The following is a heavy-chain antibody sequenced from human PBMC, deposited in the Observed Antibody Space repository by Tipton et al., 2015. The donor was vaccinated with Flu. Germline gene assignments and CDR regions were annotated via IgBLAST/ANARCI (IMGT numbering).Heavy chain of an antibody. CDR2: IYYSGST. J-gene: IGHJ4*02. V-gene: IGHV4-59*01. CDR3: AGSGWYAGDY. D-gene: IGHD6-19*01. CDR1: GGSISSYY. Sequence: TLSFTCTVSGGSISSYYWSWIRQPPGKGLEWIGYIYYSGSTNYNPSLKSRVTISVDTSKNQFSLKLSSVTAADTAVYYCAGSGWYAGDYWGQGTLVTVSS.